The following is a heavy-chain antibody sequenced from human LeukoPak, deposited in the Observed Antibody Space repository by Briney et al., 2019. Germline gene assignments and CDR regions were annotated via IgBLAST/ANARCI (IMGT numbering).Heavy chain of an antibody. CDR3: ARDGASVLRYFDWLKQAFDI. V-gene: IGHV4-39*07. CDR2: IYYSGST. D-gene: IGHD3-9*01. Sequence: SETLSLTCTVSGGSISSSSYYWGWIRQPPGKGLEWIGSIYYSGSTYYNPSLKSRVTISVDTSKNQFSLKLSSVTAADTAVYYCARDGASVLRYFDWLKQAFDIWGQGTMVTVSS. CDR1: GGSISSSSYY. J-gene: IGHJ3*02.